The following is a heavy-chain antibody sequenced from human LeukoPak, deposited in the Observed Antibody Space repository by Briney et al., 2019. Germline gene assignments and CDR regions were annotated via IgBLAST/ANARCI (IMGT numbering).Heavy chain of an antibody. J-gene: IGHJ3*02. CDR2: ISYSGGT. V-gene: IGHV4-39*02. CDR3: AREVEYYDSSGYRPHAFDI. D-gene: IGHD3-22*01. CDR1: GGSISGSSYY. Sequence: SETLSLTCTVSGGSISGSSYYWGWIRQPPGKGLEWIGSISYSGGTAYNPSLRSRVTISVDTSKNQFSLKVNSVTAADTAVYYCAREVEYYDSSGYRPHAFDIWGQGTLVTVSS.